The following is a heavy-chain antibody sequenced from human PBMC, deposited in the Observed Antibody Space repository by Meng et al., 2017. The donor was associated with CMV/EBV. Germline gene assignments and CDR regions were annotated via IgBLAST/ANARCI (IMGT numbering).Heavy chain of an antibody. V-gene: IGHV3-23*01. J-gene: IGHJ3*02. D-gene: IGHD1-26*01. Sequence: GESLKISCAASGFTFSSYVMSWVRQAPGKGLEWVSTISGSGGSTYYADSVKGRFTISRDNSKNTLYLQMNSLRAEDTAVYYCARDLLRPVAFDIWGQGTMVTVSS. CDR2: ISGSGGST. CDR1: GFTFSSYV. CDR3: ARDLLRPVAFDI.